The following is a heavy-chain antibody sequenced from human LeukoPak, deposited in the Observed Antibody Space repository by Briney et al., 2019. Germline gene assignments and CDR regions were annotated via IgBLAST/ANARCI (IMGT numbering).Heavy chain of an antibody. V-gene: IGHV4-34*01. D-gene: IGHD5-18*01. CDR2: INHSGST. CDR1: GGSFSGYY. J-gene: IGHJ5*02. Sequence: PSETLSLTCAVYGGSFSGYYWSWIRQPPGKGLEWIGEINHSGSTNYNPSLRSRVTISVDTSKNQFSLKLSSVTAADTAVYYCARAIYSCGYVVWFDPWGQGTLVTVSS. CDR3: ARAIYSCGYVVWFDP.